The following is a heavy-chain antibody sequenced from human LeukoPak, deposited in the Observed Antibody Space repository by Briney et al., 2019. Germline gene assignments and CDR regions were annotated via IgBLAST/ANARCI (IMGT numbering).Heavy chain of an antibody. D-gene: IGHD6-6*01. CDR1: GGSVSSTNW. Sequence: PSGTLSLTCAVSGGSVSSTNWWTWFRQPPGKGLEWIGEVHLDGRTNYNPSLKSRVTISVDTSKNQFSLKLTSVTAADTAVYYCARRMYGSSFDYWGQGTLVTVSS. V-gene: IGHV4-4*02. CDR2: VHLDGRT. CDR3: ARRMYGSSFDY. J-gene: IGHJ4*02.